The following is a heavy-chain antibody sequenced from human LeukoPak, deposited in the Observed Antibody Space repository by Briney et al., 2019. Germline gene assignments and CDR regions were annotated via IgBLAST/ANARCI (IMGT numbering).Heavy chain of an antibody. D-gene: IGHD3-22*01. CDR3: ARAGKYYDSSGYRPYDAFDI. Sequence: PGGSLRLSCAASGFTFSSYDMHWVRQPAGKGLEWVSAIGSAGDTYYPGSVKGRFTISRENAKNSLYLQMNSLRAGDTAVYYCARAGKYYDSSGYRPYDAFDIWGQGTMVTVSS. CDR2: IGSAGDT. V-gene: IGHV3-13*01. CDR1: GFTFSSYD. J-gene: IGHJ3*02.